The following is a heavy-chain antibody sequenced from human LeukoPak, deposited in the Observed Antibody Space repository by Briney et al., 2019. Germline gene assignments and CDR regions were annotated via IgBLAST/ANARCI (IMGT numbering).Heavy chain of an antibody. J-gene: IGHJ4*02. CDR2: ISWNIASI. V-gene: IGHV3-9*01. CDR1: AFTFDDDA. D-gene: IGHD6-19*01. CDR3: AISSGCDDFDY. Sequence: PRRCLRLSCAPSAFTFDDDAMHWVWQAPRKGLGWVSGISWNIASIVYANSVKGRFTISRDNAKNSLYLQMNSLRAEDTALYYCAISSGCDDFDYWGQGTLVTVSS.